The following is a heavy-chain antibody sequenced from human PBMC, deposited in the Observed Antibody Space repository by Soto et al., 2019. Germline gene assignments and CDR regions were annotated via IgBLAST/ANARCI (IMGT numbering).Heavy chain of an antibody. CDR3: ARENSGYDHLDY. CDR2: ISGGGNNR. Sequence: QVLLVESGGGLVKTGGSLRLSCAASGFTFSDNYMSWIRQAPGRGLEWVSYISGGGNNRYYADSVQGRFTISRDNAKNSLYLQMNTLRDEDTAVYYCARENSGYDHLDYWGQGALVTVSS. D-gene: IGHD5-12*01. V-gene: IGHV3-11*01. CDR1: GFTFSDNY. J-gene: IGHJ4*02.